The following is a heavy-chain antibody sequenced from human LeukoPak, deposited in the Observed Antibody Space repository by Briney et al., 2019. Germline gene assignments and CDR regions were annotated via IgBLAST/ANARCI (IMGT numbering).Heavy chain of an antibody. CDR1: GFTFRTHG. D-gene: IGHD6-6*01. CDR3: GKGGNSSVLYLDF. V-gene: IGHV3-30*18. Sequence: GRSLRLSCAVSGFTFRTHGMHWVRQAPGKGLEWVAFISYDGGNIYYADSVKGRFTASRDNSKNTLYLQMNSLRAEDTAVYYCGKGGNSSVLYLDFWGQGTLVTVSS. J-gene: IGHJ4*02. CDR2: ISYDGGNI.